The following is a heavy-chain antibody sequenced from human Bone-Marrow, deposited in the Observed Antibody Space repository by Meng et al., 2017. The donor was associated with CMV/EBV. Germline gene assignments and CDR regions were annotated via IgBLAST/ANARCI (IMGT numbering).Heavy chain of an antibody. CDR1: GYTFTSYG. CDR2: ISAYNGNT. CDR3: ARDPSVAYHRSSGEVYYYYGMDV. J-gene: IGHJ6*02. V-gene: IGHV1-18*01. D-gene: IGHD6-19*01. Sequence: ASVKVSCKASGYTFTSYGISWVRQAPGQGLEWMGWISAYNGNTNYAQKLQGRVTITTDTSTSTAYMELRSLRSDDTAVYYCARDPSVAYHRSSGEVYYYYGMDVWGQGTTVTVSS.